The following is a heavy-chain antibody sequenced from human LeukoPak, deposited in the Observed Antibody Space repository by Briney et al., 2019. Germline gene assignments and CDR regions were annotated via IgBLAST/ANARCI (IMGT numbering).Heavy chain of an antibody. J-gene: IGHJ4*02. V-gene: IGHV5-51*01. CDR3: SRTLDPRWYSSFDY. Sequence: GESLKISCKGSGYSFTSYWIGWVRQMPGKGLEWMGIIYPGDYDTRHSPSFQGQVPISTDKSISTGYLPGSLREASDTVEYSCSRTLDPRWYSSFDYWGQGTLVTVSS. CDR2: IYPGDYDT. D-gene: IGHD6-13*01. CDR1: GYSFTSYW.